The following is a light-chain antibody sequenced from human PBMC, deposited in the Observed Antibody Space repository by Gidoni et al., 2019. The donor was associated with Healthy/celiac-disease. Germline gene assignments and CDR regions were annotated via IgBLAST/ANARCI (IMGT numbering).Light chain of an antibody. Sequence: QSVLTQPPSASGTPGQRVTISCSGSSSNIGINTVNWYQQLPGTAPKLLIYSNNQRPSGVPDRFSGSKSGTSASLAISGLQSEDEADDYCAAWDDSLNGFWVFGGGTKLTVL. CDR2: SNN. J-gene: IGLJ3*02. CDR1: SSNIGINT. V-gene: IGLV1-44*01. CDR3: AAWDDSLNGFWV.